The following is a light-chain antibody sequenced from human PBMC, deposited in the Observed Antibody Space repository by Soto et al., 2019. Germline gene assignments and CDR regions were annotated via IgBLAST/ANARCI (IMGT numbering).Light chain of an antibody. CDR2: ATS. J-gene: IGKJ3*01. Sequence: DIQMTQSPSSLSASVGDRVIIACRASRSIDTILNWYQQQPGKAPRLLIYATSILQSGVPSRFSGSGSGTDFTLTISGLQPEDFANYYCQQTYSTPFTFGPGTKVDI. V-gene: IGKV1-39*01. CDR3: QQTYSTPFT. CDR1: RSIDTI.